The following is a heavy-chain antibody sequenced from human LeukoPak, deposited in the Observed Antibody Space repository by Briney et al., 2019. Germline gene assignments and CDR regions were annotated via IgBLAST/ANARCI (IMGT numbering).Heavy chain of an antibody. V-gene: IGHV3-30*18. Sequence: PGGSLRLSCAASGFTFSSYGMHWVRQAPGKGLEWVAVISYDGSNKYYADSVKGRFTTSRDNSKNTLYLQMNSLRAEDTAVYYCAKDIRRSGVPGDYWGQGTLVTVSS. CDR1: GFTFSSYG. D-gene: IGHD3-3*01. CDR2: ISYDGSNK. J-gene: IGHJ4*02. CDR3: AKDIRRSGVPGDY.